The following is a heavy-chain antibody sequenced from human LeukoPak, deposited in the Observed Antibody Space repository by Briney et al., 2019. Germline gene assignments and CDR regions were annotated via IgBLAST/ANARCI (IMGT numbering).Heavy chain of an antibody. CDR3: AKKSSSWCPDY. J-gene: IGHJ4*02. D-gene: IGHD6-13*01. CDR1: GFTFSSFP. V-gene: IGHV3-23*01. Sequence: GGSLRLSCAASGFTFSSFPMSWVRQAPGKGLEWVSVISGGGVSTYYADSVKGRFTISRDNSKNTLYLQMNSLRAEDTAVYYCAKKSSSWCPDYWGQGTLVTVSS. CDR2: ISGGGVST.